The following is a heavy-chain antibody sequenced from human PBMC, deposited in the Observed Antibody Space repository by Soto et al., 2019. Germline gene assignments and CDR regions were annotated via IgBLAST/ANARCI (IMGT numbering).Heavy chain of an antibody. CDR1: GYSFTSYW. V-gene: IGHV5-51*01. CDR3: ARLRGDYYYGMDV. CDR2: IYPGDSDT. D-gene: IGHD4-17*01. J-gene: IGHJ6*02. Sequence: GESLKISCKGSGYSFTSYWIGWVRQMPGKGLEWMGIIYPGDSDTRYSPSFQGQVTISADKSMSTAYLQWSSLTASDTALYSCARLRGDYYYGMDVWGQGTTVTVSS.